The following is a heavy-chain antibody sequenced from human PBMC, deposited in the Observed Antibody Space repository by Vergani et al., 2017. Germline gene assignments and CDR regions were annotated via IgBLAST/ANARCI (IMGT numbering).Heavy chain of an antibody. J-gene: IGHJ5*02. V-gene: IGHV4-59*01. CDR1: GDSISSGYY. D-gene: IGHD3-10*01. CDR3: GRVADFYGLGSRLLDL. CDR2: MYHSGST. Sequence: QVQLQESGPGLVKPSQTLSLPCSVSGDSISSGYYWSWIRQPTGKELEWIGYMYHSGSTNYNPSLETRVTISGDTSKNQFSLKLNSVTAADTAVYYCGRVADFYGLGSRLLDLWGQGILVTVSS.